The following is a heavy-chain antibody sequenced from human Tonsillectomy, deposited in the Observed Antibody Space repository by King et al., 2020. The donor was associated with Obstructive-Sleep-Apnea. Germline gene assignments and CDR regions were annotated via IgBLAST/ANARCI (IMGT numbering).Heavy chain of an antibody. V-gene: IGHV3-30*04. CDR1: GFTFSSYA. D-gene: IGHD1-26*01. Sequence: VQLVESGGGVVQPGRSLRLSCAASGFTFSSYAMHWVRQAPGKGLEWVAVISYDGSNKYYADSVKGRFTISRDNSKNTLYLQMNSLRAEDTAVYYCARDRPPYSGSYWGGAFDIWGQGTMVTVSS. J-gene: IGHJ3*02. CDR2: ISYDGSNK. CDR3: ARDRPPYSGSYWGGAFDI.